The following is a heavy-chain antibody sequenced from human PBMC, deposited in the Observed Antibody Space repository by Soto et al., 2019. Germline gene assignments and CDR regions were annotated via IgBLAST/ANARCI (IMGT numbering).Heavy chain of an antibody. CDR3: AHSDPEGWALEY. CDR1: GFSLSTSGVG. V-gene: IGHV2-5*02. J-gene: IGHJ4*02. CDR2: IYWDDDE. Sequence: QITLKESGPTLVRPTQTLTLTCTVSGFSLSTSGVGVAWIRQPPGKALEWPGIIYWDDDERYSPSLRSRLTITKDTSLNQVVLRMTNMDPLDTATYYCAHSDPEGWALEYWGQGLLVTVSS.